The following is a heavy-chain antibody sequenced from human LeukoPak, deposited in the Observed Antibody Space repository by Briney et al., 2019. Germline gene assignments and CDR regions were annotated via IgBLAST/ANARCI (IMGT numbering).Heavy chain of an antibody. CDR1: GFTFSSYW. D-gene: IGHD3-3*01. CDR3: ASVVGGYYPPVEGFDI. Sequence: GGSLTLSCAATGFTFSSYWLTWLRQAPGKGLEWMANIKEDGSEKYYVDSVKGRFTISRDNAKNSVYLQMNSLRAEDTAVYYCASVVGGYYPPVEGFDIWGQGTMVIVSS. V-gene: IGHV3-7*02. J-gene: IGHJ3*02. CDR2: IKEDGSEK.